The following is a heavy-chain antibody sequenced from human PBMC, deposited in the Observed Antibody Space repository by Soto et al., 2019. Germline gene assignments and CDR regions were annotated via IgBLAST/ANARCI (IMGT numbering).Heavy chain of an antibody. V-gene: IGHV1-69*12. J-gene: IGHJ4*02. CDR1: GGTFSTYA. CDR2: IIPMFGTA. Sequence: QVQLVQSGAEGKKPESSVKVSCKAPGGTFSTYAISWVGQAPGQGLEWMGGIIPMFGTANYAQRFQDRVTITADESTNTVYMELSSLRSEDTAVYFCASGIQLWLRRINNGYSGWGQGTLVTVSS. D-gene: IGHD5-18*01. CDR3: ASGIQLWLRRINNGYSG.